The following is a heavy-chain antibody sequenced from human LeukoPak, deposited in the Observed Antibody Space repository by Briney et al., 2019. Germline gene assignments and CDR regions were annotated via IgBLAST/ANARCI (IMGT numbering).Heavy chain of an antibody. CDR2: ISAYNGNT. D-gene: IGHD4-17*01. CDR3: ARDRGLRLGVEAFDI. J-gene: IGHJ3*02. V-gene: IGHV1-18*04. CDR1: GYTFTGYY. Sequence: ASVKVSCKASGYTFTGYYMHWVRQAPGQGLEWMGWISAYNGNTNYAQKLQGRVTMTTDTSTSTAYMELRSLRSDDTAVYYCARDRGLRLGVEAFDIWGQGTMVTVSS.